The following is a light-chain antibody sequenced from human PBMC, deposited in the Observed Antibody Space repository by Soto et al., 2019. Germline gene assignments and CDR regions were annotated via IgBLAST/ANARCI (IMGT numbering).Light chain of an antibody. J-gene: IGKJ2*01. V-gene: IGKV3-20*01. CDR1: QSVSSRY. Sequence: IELTQSPGTLSLSPGARATLSCRASQSVSSRYLAWYQQKPGQAPSVLSYEASSRATGIPDRFSGSGSGTDFTLTISRLEPEDFAVYYGQQYGSSPPYTFGQGTKVDIK. CDR3: QQYGSSPPYT. CDR2: EAS.